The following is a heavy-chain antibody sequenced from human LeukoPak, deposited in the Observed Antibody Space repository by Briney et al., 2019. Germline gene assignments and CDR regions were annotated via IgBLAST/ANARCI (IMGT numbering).Heavy chain of an antibody. V-gene: IGHV3-7*01. Sequence: PGRSLRLSCTASGFTFGDYAMTWVRQAPGKGLEWVGNIKQDGSDKNYMDSVKGRFTISRDNAKNSLYLQMNSLRAEDTAVYYCARDPTSIVAAAGTTYDYWGQGTLVTVSS. D-gene: IGHD6-13*01. CDR1: GFTFGDYA. J-gene: IGHJ4*02. CDR2: IKQDGSDK. CDR3: ARDPTSIVAAAGTTYDY.